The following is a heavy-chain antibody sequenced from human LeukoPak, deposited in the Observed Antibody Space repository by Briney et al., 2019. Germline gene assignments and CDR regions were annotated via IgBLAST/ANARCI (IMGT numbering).Heavy chain of an antibody. CDR2: IIPIFGTA. CDR1: GGTFSSYA. CDR3: ASVQFYDSSGYYYPEH. Sequence: SVKVSCKASGGTFSSYAISWVRQAPGQGLEWMGRIIPIFGTANYAQKFQGRVTITTDESTSTAYMELSSLRSEDTAVYYCASVQFYDSSGYYYPEHWGQGTLVTVSS. D-gene: IGHD3-22*01. J-gene: IGHJ1*01. V-gene: IGHV1-69*05.